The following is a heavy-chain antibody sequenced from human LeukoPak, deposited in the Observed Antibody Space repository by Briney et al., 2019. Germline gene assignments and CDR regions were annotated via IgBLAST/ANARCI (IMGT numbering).Heavy chain of an antibody. J-gene: IGHJ4*02. Sequence: PGGSLRLSCAASGFTFTNYAMIWVRQAPGKGLESVSSISASGSNTYYADSVKGRFTISRDNAKNSLYLQMNSLRAEDTAVYYCARDWDLGFGSSSSGYWGQGTLVTVSS. CDR3: ARDWDLGFGSSSSGY. V-gene: IGHV3-21*04. CDR2: ISASGSNT. CDR1: GFTFTNYA. D-gene: IGHD6-6*01.